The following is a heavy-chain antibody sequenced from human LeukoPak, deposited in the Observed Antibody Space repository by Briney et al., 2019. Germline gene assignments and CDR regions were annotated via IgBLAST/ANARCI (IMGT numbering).Heavy chain of an antibody. CDR3: ARREELERRNHDAFDI. CDR2: INPIFGTT. Sequence: ASVKVSCKASGGTFSSYAISWVRQAPGQGLEWMGGINPIFGTTNYAQKFQGRVTITTDESTSTAYLKLSSLRSEDRAVYYCARREELERRNHDAFDIWGQGTMVTVSS. J-gene: IGHJ3*02. V-gene: IGHV1-69*05. D-gene: IGHD1-1*01. CDR1: GGTFSSYA.